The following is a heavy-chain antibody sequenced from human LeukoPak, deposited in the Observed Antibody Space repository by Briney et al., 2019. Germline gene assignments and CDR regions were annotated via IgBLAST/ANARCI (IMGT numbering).Heavy chain of an antibody. CDR1: GYTFTGYY. D-gene: IGHD5-18*01. V-gene: IGHV1-2*02. CDR2: ITPILGSI. CDR3: ARGRGSRTGYNGDYLDQ. Sequence: GASVKVSCKASGYTFTGYYMHWVRQAPGQGLEWMGRITPILGSINYAQKFQGRVTITADRSTSTGYMDVAGLRSEDTAVYYCARGRGSRTGYNGDYLDQWGQGTLVTVSS. J-gene: IGHJ4*02.